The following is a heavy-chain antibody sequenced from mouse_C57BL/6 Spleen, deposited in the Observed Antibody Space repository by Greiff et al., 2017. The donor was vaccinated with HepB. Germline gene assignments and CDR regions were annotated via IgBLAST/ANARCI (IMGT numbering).Heavy chain of an antibody. J-gene: IGHJ4*01. Sequence: VQLVESGAELVKPGASVKLSCKASGYTFTEYTIHWVKQRSGQGLEWIGWFYPGSGSIKYNEKFKDKATLTADKSSSTVYMELSRLTSEDSAVYFCARHEGPPYYYGNAMDYWGQGTSVTVSS. CDR2: FYPGSGSI. CDR1: GYTFTEYT. D-gene: IGHD1-1*01. V-gene: IGHV1-62-2*01. CDR3: ARHEGPPYYYGNAMDY.